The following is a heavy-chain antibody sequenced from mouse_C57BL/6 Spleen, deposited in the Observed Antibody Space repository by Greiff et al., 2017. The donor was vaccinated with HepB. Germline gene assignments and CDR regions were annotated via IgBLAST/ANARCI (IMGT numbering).Heavy chain of an antibody. V-gene: IGHV1-81*01. CDR1: GYTFTSYG. CDR3: ARWITTVVEGLGY. D-gene: IGHD1-1*01. J-gene: IGHJ2*01. Sequence: QVQLKESGAELARPGASVKLSCKASGYTFTSYGISWVKQSTGQGLEWIGEIYPRSGNTYYNEKFKGKATLTADKSSSTAYMELRSLTSEDSAVYFCARWITTVVEGLGYWGQGTTLTVSS. CDR2: IYPRSGNT.